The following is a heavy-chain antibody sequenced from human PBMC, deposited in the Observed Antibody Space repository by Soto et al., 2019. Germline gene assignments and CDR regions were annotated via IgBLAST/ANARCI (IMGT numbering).Heavy chain of an antibody. Sequence: SETLSLTSTVSGGSISSYYWSWIRQPPGKGLEWIGYIYYSGSTNYNPSLKSRVTISVDTSKNQFSLKLSSVTAADTAVCYCARARHHDFWSGYSAYYYYYMDVWGKGTTVTVSS. CDR3: ARARHHDFWSGYSAYYYYYMDV. V-gene: IGHV4-59*01. CDR2: IYYSGST. J-gene: IGHJ6*03. CDR1: GGSISSYY. D-gene: IGHD3-3*01.